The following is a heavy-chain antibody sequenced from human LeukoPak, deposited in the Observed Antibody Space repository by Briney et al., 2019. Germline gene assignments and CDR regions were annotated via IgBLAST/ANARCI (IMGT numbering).Heavy chain of an antibody. CDR1: GGSISSGDNY. D-gene: IGHD2-21*02. J-gene: IGHJ4*02. CDR3: ARARLRGDPFNF. V-gene: IGHV4-31*03. Sequence: SQTLSLTCTVSGGSISSGDNYWSWIRQHPGKGLEWIGYIFYSGSTYYNPSLKSRVSISVDTSQNQFSLKVTSVTAADTAVYYCARARLRGDPFNFWGQGTLVTVSS. CDR2: IFYSGST.